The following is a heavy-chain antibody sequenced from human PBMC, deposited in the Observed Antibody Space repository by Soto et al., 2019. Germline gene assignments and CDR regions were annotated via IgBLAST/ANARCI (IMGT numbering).Heavy chain of an antibody. CDR2: ISSYNGNT. V-gene: IGHV1-18*01. J-gene: IGHJ6*03. D-gene: IGHD5-18*01. Sequence: GASVKVSCKASGYTFTSYGISWVRPAPGQGLEWMGWISSYNGNTNYAQKLQGRVTMTTDTSTSTAYMELRSLRSDDTAVYYCARGYSYGYYYYYMDVWGKGTTVTVSS. CDR1: GYTFTSYG. CDR3: ARGYSYGYYYYYMDV.